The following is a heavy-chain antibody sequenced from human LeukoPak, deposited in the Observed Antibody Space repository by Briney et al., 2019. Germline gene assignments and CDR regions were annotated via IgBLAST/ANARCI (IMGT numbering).Heavy chain of an antibody. D-gene: IGHD1-26*01. CDR3: ASHSGSYSSEFDY. V-gene: IGHV5-51*01. CDR2: IYPGDSDT. CDR1: GYIFITHW. Sequence: GESLKISCKGSGYIFITHWIGWVRQMPGKGLEWMGIIYPGDSDTRYSPSFQGQVTISADKSISTAYLQWSSLKASDTAMYYCASHSGSYSSEFDYWGQGTLVTVSS. J-gene: IGHJ4*02.